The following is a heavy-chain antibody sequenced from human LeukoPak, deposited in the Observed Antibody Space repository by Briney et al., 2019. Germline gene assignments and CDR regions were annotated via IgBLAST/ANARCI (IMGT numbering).Heavy chain of an antibody. V-gene: IGHV1-46*01. CDR2: IKPSGGST. CDR3: ANGGRYYEFDY. J-gene: IGHJ4*02. Sequence: ASVKVSCKASGYTFTSYYMHWVRQAPGQGLEWMGIIKPSGGSTSYAQKFQGRVTMTRDMSTSTVYMELSSLRSEDTAVYYCANGGRYYEFDYWGQGTLVTVSS. CDR1: GYTFTSYY. D-gene: IGHD1-26*01.